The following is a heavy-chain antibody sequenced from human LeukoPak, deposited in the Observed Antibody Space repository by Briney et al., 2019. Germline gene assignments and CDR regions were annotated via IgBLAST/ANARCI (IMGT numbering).Heavy chain of an antibody. D-gene: IGHD4-23*01. CDR1: GFTFSSYW. CDR2: IANDGSST. CDR3: ARGRPHGNDY. V-gene: IGHV3-74*01. Sequence: GGSLRLSCAASGFTFSSYWMNWVRHAPGKGLVWVSRIANDGSSTTYADSVKGRFSISRDNAKNTLYLQMNSLRVEDTAVYYCARGRPHGNDYWGQGTLVTVSS. J-gene: IGHJ4*02.